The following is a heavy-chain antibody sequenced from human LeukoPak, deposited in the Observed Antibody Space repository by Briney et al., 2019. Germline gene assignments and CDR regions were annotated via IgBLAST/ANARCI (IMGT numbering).Heavy chain of an antibody. V-gene: IGHV3-9*01. CDR2: ISWNSDSI. CDR3: AKDISILDISGMDV. J-gene: IGHJ6*02. D-gene: IGHD1-26*01. CDR1: GFTFDDYA. Sequence: GGSLRLSCAASGFTFDDYAMHWVRQAPGKGLEWVSGISWNSDSIGYADSVKGRFTISRDNAKNSLYLQMNSLRAEDTALYYCAKDISILDISGMDVWGQGTTVTVSS.